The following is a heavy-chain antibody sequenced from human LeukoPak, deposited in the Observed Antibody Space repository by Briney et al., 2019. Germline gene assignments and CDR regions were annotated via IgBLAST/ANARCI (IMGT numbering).Heavy chain of an antibody. CDR3: ARDPGSTSCYSAYYYYYGMDV. CDR2: ISYDGSNK. Sequence: PGGSLRLSCAASGFTFSSYAMHWVRQAPGKGLEWVAVISYDGSNKYCADSVKGRFTISRDNSKNTLYLQMNSLRAEDTAVYYCARDPGSTSCYSAYYYYYGMDVWGKGTTVTVSS. D-gene: IGHD2-2*01. CDR1: GFTFSSYA. V-gene: IGHV3-30*04. J-gene: IGHJ6*04.